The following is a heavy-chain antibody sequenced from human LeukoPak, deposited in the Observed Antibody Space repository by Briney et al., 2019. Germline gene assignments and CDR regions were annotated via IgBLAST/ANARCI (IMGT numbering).Heavy chain of an antibody. Sequence: PSETLSLTCTVSGGSISSCYWSWIRQPAGKGLEWIGRIYTSGSTNYNPSLKSRVTISLDTSKNQFSLRLSSVTAADTAMYYCARGYRVVGATRPLYYFDYWGQGTLVTVSS. D-gene: IGHD1-26*01. CDR1: GGSISSCY. CDR2: IYTSGST. J-gene: IGHJ4*02. V-gene: IGHV4-4*07. CDR3: ARGYRVVGATRPLYYFDY.